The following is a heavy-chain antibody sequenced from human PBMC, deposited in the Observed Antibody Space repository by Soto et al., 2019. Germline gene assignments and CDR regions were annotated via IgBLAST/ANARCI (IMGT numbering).Heavy chain of an antibody. V-gene: IGHV1-69*13. CDR1: GGTFSSYA. D-gene: IGHD5-18*01. J-gene: IGHJ6*02. CDR3: ARGSPDTAMGKNYYYYYGMDV. CDR2: IIPIFGTA. Sequence: ASVKVSCKASGGTFSSYAISWVRQAPGQGLEWMGGIIPIFGTANYAQKFQGRVTITADESTSTAYMELSSLRSEDTAVYYCARGSPDTAMGKNYYYYYGMDVWGQGTTVTVSS.